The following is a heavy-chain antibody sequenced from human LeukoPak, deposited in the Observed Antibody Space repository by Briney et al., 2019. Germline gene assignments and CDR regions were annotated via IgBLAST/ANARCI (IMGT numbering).Heavy chain of an antibody. V-gene: IGHV4-39*07. D-gene: IGHD3-3*01. CDR3: ARVPIFGESYFDY. J-gene: IGHJ4*02. CDR2: IYYSGST. CDR1: GGSISSSSYY. Sequence: PSETLSLTCTVSGGSISSSSYYWGWIRQPPGKGLEWIGSIYYSGSTYYNPSLKSRVTISVDTSKNQFSLKLSSVTAADTAVYYCARVPIFGESYFDYWGQGTLVTVSS.